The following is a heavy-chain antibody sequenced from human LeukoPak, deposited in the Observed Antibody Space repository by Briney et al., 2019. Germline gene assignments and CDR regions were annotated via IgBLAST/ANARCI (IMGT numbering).Heavy chain of an antibody. CDR1: GFTFSSYA. Sequence: XGSLRLSCAASGFTFSSYAMSWVRQAPGKGLEWVSAISGSGGSTYYADSVKGRFTISRDNSKNTLYLQMNSLRAEDTAVYYCAKDIDSSGYSKYKKGIDYWGQGTLVTVSS. J-gene: IGHJ4*02. D-gene: IGHD3-22*01. CDR3: AKDIDSSGYSKYKKGIDY. CDR2: ISGSGGST. V-gene: IGHV3-23*01.